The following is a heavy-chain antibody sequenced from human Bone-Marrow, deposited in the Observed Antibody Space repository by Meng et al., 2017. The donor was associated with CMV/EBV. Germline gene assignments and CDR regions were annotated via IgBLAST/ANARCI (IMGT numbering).Heavy chain of an antibody. CDR3: ARAGLAAAGTTAYFYYYGLDV. D-gene: IGHD6-13*01. CDR1: GFTFNLYT. CDR2: ITGASSYS. Sequence: GESLKISCAASGFTFNLYTMVWVRQAPGKGLEWVSMITGASSYSYHADSVKGRLTISRDNTKNTLYLQMNSPRAEDTAVYYCARAGLAAAGTTAYFYYYGLDVWGQGNTVNVAS. J-gene: IGHJ6*02. V-gene: IGHV3-21*01.